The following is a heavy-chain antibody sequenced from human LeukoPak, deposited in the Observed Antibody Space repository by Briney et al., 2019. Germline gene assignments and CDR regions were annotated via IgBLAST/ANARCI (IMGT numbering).Heavy chain of an antibody. CDR1: GYTFTGYY. J-gene: IGHJ4*02. CDR3: ATYGASEVTGYPYFDY. D-gene: IGHD3-9*01. CDR2: INPHSGGT. V-gene: IGHV1-2*02. Sequence: ASVKVSCKASGYTFTGYYMHWVRQAPGQGLEWMGWINPHSGGTNYAQKFQGRVTMTRDTSISTAYMELSRLRSDDTAVYYCATYGASEVTGYPYFDYWGQGTLVTVSP.